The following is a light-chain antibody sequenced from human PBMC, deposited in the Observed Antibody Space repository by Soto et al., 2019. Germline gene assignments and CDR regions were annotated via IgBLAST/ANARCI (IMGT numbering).Light chain of an antibody. CDR2: GDN. CDR3: QSYDNSLSHVV. V-gene: IGLV1-40*01. CDR1: SSNIGSFYV. Sequence: QAVVTQPPSVSGAPGQRVTIPCTGSSSNIGSFYVVHWYQQLPGTVPKLLIYGDNNRPSGVPDRFSGSKSGTSASLAITGLQPEDEADYYCQSYDNSLSHVVFGGGTKLTVL. J-gene: IGLJ2*01.